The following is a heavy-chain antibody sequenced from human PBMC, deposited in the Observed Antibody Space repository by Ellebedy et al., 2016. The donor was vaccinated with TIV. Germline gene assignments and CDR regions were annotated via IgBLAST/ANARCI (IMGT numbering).Heavy chain of an antibody. J-gene: IGHJ5*02. D-gene: IGHD1-26*01. Sequence: GGSLRLSCAASGFPFDDFSMHWVRQAPGKGLEWVANIKEDGSDTYYVDSVKGRFTISRDNAKNSGYLQMNSLRAEDTAVYYCAPTGSHRFDPWGQGTLVTVSS. V-gene: IGHV3-7*01. CDR1: GFPFDDFS. CDR2: IKEDGSDT. CDR3: APTGSHRFDP.